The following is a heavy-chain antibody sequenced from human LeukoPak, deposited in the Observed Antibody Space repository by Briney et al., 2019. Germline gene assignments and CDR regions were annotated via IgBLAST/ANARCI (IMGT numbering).Heavy chain of an antibody. V-gene: IGHV1-58*02. J-gene: IGHJ4*02. CDR1: GFTFTSSA. D-gene: IGHD3-22*01. Sequence: GTSLKVSCKASGFTFTSSAMQWVRQARGQRLEWIGWIVVGSGNTNYAQKFQERVTITRDMSTSTAYMELSSLRSEDTAVYYCAAAPYYYDSSGYYPFDYWGQGTLVTVSS. CDR2: IVVGSGNT. CDR3: AAAPYYYDSSGYYPFDY.